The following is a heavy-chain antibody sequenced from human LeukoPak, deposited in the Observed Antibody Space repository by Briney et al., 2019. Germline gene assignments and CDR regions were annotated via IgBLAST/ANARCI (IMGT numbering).Heavy chain of an antibody. J-gene: IGHJ6*02. CDR2: IYYSGNT. CDR3: ARENKPVVPSVCYYYGLDV. D-gene: IGHD2-2*01. V-gene: IGHV4-30-4*01. CDR1: GGSINSGDYS. Sequence: SETLSLTCTVSGGSINSGDYSWTWIRQPPGRGLEWIGYIYYSGNTYYNPSLKSRVTISVDTSKNQFFLKVNSVTAADTAVYFCARENKPVVPSVCYYYGLDVWGPGTTVTVSS.